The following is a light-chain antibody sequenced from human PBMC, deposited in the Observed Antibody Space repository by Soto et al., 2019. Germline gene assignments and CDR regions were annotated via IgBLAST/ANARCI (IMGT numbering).Light chain of an antibody. CDR2: DVS. Sequence: QSALTQPASMSGSPGQSITISCTGTSSDVGGYNYVSWYQQHPGKAPKFMIYDVSNRPSGVSNRFSGSKSGNTASLTISGLQAEDDAYYSCCSSTTSNICQIVFGTGNNVNVL. CDR1: SSDVGGYNY. V-gene: IGLV2-14*01. CDR3: CSSTTSNICQIV. J-gene: IGLJ1*01.